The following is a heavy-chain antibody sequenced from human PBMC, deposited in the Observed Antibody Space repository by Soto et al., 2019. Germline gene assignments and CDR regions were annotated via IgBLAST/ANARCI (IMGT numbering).Heavy chain of an antibody. V-gene: IGHV1-69*01. D-gene: IGHD2-21*01. CDR2: FVPMFGSS. CDR1: GVSFDRLT. Sequence: QVQLEQSGPELKKPGSSVKVSCKPSGVSFDRLTLSWVRPAPGQGLEWMGGFVPMFGSSSVAQRFQGRGRTTADASTGIGYMELSDLRPDKSAISSGAREADTTGHCSWFDPWGPGNLVTVSS. J-gene: IGHJ5*02. CDR3: AREADTTGHCSWFDP.